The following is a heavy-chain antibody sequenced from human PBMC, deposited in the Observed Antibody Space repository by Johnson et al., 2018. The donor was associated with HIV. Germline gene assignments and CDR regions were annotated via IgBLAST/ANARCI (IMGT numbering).Heavy chain of an antibody. Sequence: VQLVESVGGLVQPGGSLRLSCAASGFTINNYWMSWVRQAPGKGLEWVANIKQDGSEKYYVDSVRGRFTISRDNAKNSLFLQMNSLRGDDTAVYYCSRATSGWSLGCAFDIWGQGTIVTVSS. V-gene: IGHV3-7*05. D-gene: IGHD6-19*01. CDR3: SRATSGWSLGCAFDI. CDR2: IKQDGSEK. CDR1: GFTINNYW. J-gene: IGHJ3*02.